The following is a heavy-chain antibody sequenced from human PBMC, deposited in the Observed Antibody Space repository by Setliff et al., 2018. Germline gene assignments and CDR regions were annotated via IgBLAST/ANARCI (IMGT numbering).Heavy chain of an antibody. Sequence: GESLKISCKGSGYTFTNYWIGWVRQMPGKGLEWMGIIYPGDSDTRYSPSFQGQVTISADKSISTAYLQWSSLKASDTAMYYCARQTIFGSDAFDIWGQGTMVTVSS. CDR3: ARQTIFGSDAFDI. CDR1: GYTFTNYW. V-gene: IGHV5-51*01. D-gene: IGHD3-3*01. J-gene: IGHJ3*02. CDR2: IYPGDSDT.